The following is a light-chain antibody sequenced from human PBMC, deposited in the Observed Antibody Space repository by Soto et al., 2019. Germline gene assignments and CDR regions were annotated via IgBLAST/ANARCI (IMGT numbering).Light chain of an antibody. V-gene: IGKV1-5*03. Sequence: DIHMTQSPSTLSASVGDRVTITCRASQSISIWLAWYQQKPGKAPNLLIYKTSSLETWVPSRFSGSGSGTAFTLTISSLQPDDFATYYCQHWHDYSWTFGQGTKVEVK. CDR1: QSISIW. CDR3: QHWHDYSWT. J-gene: IGKJ1*01. CDR2: KTS.